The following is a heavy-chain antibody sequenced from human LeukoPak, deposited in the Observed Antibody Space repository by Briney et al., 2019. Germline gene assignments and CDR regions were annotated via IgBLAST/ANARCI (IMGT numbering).Heavy chain of an antibody. V-gene: IGHV4-4*07. Sequence: PSETLSLTCTVSGGSISSYYWSWIRQPAGEGLEWIGRIYTSGSTNYNPSLKSRVTMSVDTSKNQFSLKLSSVTAADTAVYYCARGYCSGGSCPHDYWGQGTLVTVSS. J-gene: IGHJ4*02. D-gene: IGHD2-15*01. CDR2: IYTSGST. CDR1: GGSISSYY. CDR3: ARGYCSGGSCPHDY.